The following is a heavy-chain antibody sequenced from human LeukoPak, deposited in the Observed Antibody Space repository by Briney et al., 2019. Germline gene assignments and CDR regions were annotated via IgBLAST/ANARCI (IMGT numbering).Heavy chain of an antibody. J-gene: IGHJ4*02. V-gene: IGHV3-23*01. CDR3: ARDSSGYGSFDY. D-gene: IGHD3-22*01. CDR1: GFIFSNYA. Sequence: GGSLRLSCAASGFIFSNYAMSWVRQAPGKGLEWVSSFDTLDGLTNYAESVKGRFSISRDNSKNTLYLQMNSLRAEDTAVYYCARDSSGYGSFDYWGRGTLVTVSS. CDR2: FDTLDGLT.